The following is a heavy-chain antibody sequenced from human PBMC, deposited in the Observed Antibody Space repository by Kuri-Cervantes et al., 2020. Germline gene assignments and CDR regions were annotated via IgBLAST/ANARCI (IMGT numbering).Heavy chain of an antibody. Sequence: GESLKISCAASGFTFSSYSVNWVRQAPGKGLEWVAVISYDGSNKYYADSVKGRFTISRDNSKNTLYLQMNSLRAEDTAVYYCAKDLLIGYGDYTETYYYYGMDVWGQGTTVTVSS. CDR2: ISYDGSNK. CDR1: GFTFSSYS. CDR3: AKDLLIGYGDYTETYYYYGMDV. V-gene: IGHV3-30*18. J-gene: IGHJ6*02. D-gene: IGHD4-17*01.